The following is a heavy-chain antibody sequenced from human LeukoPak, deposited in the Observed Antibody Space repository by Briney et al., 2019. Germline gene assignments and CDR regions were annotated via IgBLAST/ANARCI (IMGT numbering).Heavy chain of an antibody. CDR3: ARHGVDTAMAYYYYYGMDV. CDR2: IYPGDSDT. J-gene: IGHJ6*02. V-gene: IGHV5-51*01. CDR1: GYSFTCYW. Sequence: GESLKISCKGSGYSFTCYWIGWVRQMPGKGLEWMGIIYPGDSDTRYSPSFQGQVTISADKSISTAYLQWSSLKASDTAMYYCARHGVDTAMAYYYYYGMDVWGQGTTVTVSS. D-gene: IGHD5-18*01.